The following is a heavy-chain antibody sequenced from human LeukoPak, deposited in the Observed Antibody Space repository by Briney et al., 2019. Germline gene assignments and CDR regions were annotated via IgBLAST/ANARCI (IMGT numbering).Heavy chain of an antibody. Sequence: PSQTLSLTCAVSGGSISSGGYSWSWIRQPPGKGLEWIEYIYHSGRTYYNPSLKSRVTISIDRSKNQFSLKLSSVTAADTAVYYCARVGYSYGLGYFDYWGQGILVTVSS. V-gene: IGHV4-30-2*01. CDR2: IYHSGRT. D-gene: IGHD5-18*01. J-gene: IGHJ4*02. CDR3: ARVGYSYGLGYFDY. CDR1: GGSISSGGYS.